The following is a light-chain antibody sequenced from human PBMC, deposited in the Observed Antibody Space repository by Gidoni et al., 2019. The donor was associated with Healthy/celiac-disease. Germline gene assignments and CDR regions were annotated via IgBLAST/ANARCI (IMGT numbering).Light chain of an antibody. V-gene: IGKV1-39*01. CDR2: AAS. CDR3: QQSYSTPPT. Sequence: DIQMTKSPSSLSASVGDRVTITCRASQSISSYLNWYHQKPGKAPKLLIYAASSLQSGVPSRFSGSGSGTDFTLTISSLQPEDFATYYCQQSYSTPPTFGGGTKVEIK. J-gene: IGKJ4*01. CDR1: QSISSY.